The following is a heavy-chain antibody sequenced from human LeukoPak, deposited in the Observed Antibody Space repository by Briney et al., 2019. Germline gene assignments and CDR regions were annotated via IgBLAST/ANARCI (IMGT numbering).Heavy chain of an antibody. CDR1: GFTFSSYA. D-gene: IGHD1-26*01. J-gene: IGHJ4*02. Sequence: PGGSLRLSCAASGFTFSSYAMSWVRQAPGKGLEWVSAFSPSGGGTYYADSVKGRFTISRDNSKNTLYPQMNSLRAEDTAVYYCARALRIYYYFDYWGQGTLVTVSS. CDR3: ARALRIYYYFDY. V-gene: IGHV3-23*01. CDR2: FSPSGGGT.